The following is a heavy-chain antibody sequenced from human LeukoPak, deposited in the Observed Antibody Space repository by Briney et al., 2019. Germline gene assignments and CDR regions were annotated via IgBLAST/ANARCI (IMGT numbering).Heavy chain of an antibody. CDR1: GFTFDIYA. CDR2: VSYDGTNK. V-gene: IGHV3-30*04. D-gene: IGHD2-15*01. CDR3: ARDQLQHCSDGSCYVIDN. J-gene: IGHJ4*02. Sequence: GGSLRVSCAASGFTFDIYAMHWVRQAPGKGLEWVAVVSYDGTNKYYADSVKGRFTISRDNSQNTLHLQMSSLRVADTAVYYCARDQLQHCSDGSCYVIDNWGPGTLVAVSS.